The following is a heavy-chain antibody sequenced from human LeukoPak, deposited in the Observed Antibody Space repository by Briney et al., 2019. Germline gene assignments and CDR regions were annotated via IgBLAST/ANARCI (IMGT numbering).Heavy chain of an antibody. CDR3: ARHRSYDILTGYHSSTNFDY. D-gene: IGHD3-9*01. Sequence: SETLSLTCAVYGGSFSGYYWSWIRQPPGKGLEWIGEINHSGSTNYNPSLKSRVTITVDTSKNQFSLKLSTVTAADTAVYYCARHRSYDILTGYHSSTNFDYWGEGSLVSVSS. CDR1: GGSFSGYY. CDR2: INHSGST. V-gene: IGHV4-34*01. J-gene: IGHJ4*02.